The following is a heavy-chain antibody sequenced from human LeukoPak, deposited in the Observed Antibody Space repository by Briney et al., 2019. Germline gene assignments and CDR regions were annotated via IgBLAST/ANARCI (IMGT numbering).Heavy chain of an antibody. CDR2: ISAGGGST. D-gene: IGHD3-22*01. CDR3: AKTSLGGLYDSLPDS. J-gene: IGHJ4*02. V-gene: IGHV3-23*01. Sequence: GGSLRLSCAASGFIFSSYAMSWVRQAPGKGLEWLSAISAGGGSTYYADSVKGRFTTSRDNSKNTLYLQMINLRAEHRAVYYCAKTSLGGLYDSLPDSWGQGSLVTVSS. CDR1: GFIFSSYA.